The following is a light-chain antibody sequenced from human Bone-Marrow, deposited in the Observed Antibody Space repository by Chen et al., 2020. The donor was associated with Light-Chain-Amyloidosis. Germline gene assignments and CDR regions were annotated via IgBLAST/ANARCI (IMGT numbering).Light chain of an antibody. CDR1: PSVSSY. J-gene: IGKJ2*01. V-gene: IGKV3-11*01. Sequence: EIVLTQSPATLSLSPGERATLSCRASPSVSSYLAWYQQKPGQARRLLIYDASNRATGIPARFSGSGSGTDFTLTISRLEPEDFGVEYCQQRSNWPYTFVQVTKLEIK. CDR2: DAS. CDR3: QQRSNWPYT.